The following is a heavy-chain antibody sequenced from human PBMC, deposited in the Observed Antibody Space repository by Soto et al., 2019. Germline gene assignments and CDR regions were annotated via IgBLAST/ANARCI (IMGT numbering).Heavy chain of an antibody. CDR2: IYYSGST. V-gene: IGHV4-30-4*01. CDR3: ARARFHAFDI. J-gene: IGHJ3*02. D-gene: IGHD3-10*01. Sequence: SETLSLTCTVSGGSISSGDYDGSWIRQPPGKGLEWIGYIYYSGSTYYNPSLKSRVTISVDTSKNQFSLKLSSVTAADTAVYYCARARFHAFDIWGQGTMVTVSS. CDR1: GGSISSGDYD.